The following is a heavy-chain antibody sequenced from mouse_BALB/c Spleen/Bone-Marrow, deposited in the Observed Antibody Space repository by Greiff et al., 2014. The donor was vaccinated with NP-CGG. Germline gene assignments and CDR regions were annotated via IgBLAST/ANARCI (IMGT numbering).Heavy chain of an antibody. V-gene: IGHV1-69*02. CDR1: GYTFTSYW. D-gene: IGHD3-1*01. CDR2: IDPSDSYT. J-gene: IGHJ3*01. Sequence: QVQLKESGAGFVKPGASVKLSCKASGYTFTSYWVHWVKQRPGQGLEWIGEIDPSDSYTNYNQKFKGKATLTVDKSSSTAYMQLSSLTSEDSAVYYCARRELGPRWFTYWGQGTLVTVSA. CDR3: ARRELGPRWFTY.